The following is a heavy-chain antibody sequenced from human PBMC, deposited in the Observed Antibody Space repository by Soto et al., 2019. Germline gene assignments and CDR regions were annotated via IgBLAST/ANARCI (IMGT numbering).Heavy chain of an antibody. J-gene: IGHJ6*02. D-gene: IGHD5-18*01. V-gene: IGHV4-34*01. CDR3: ARRFAIGYSYGYFYYYGMDV. Sequence: PSETLSLTCAVYGGPFSGYYWSWIRQPPGKGLEWIGEINHSGSTNYNPSLKSRVTISVDTSKNQFSLKLSSVTAADTAVYYCARRFAIGYSYGYFYYYGMDVWGQGTTVTVSS. CDR2: INHSGST. CDR1: GGPFSGYY.